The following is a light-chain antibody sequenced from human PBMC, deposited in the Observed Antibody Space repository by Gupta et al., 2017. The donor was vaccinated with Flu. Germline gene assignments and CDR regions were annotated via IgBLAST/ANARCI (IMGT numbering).Light chain of an antibody. J-gene: IGLJ3*02. CDR1: SSRIASNY. Sequence: SSRIASNYVQWYQQRPGSSPTTVIYHDDQRPSGVPDRFSGSIDSSSNTASLASSGLRTEDEADYYCQSYAGTNWVFGGGTKLTVL. V-gene: IGLV6-57*01. CDR2: HDD. CDR3: QSYAGTNWV.